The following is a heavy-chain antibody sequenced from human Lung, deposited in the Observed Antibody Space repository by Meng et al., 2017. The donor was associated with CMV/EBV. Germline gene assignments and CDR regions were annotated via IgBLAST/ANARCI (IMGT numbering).Heavy chain of an antibody. V-gene: IGHV3-30*02. Sequence: GGSLRLSCAASGFTFSGYAMHWVRQAPGKGLEWVSFLRYDGSNKHYADSVKGRFTISRDNSENTLYLQMNSLRPEDTAVYYCAKTGSGSYVDSWGQGTLVTVS. CDR1: GFTFSGYA. D-gene: IGHD1-26*01. CDR3: AKTGSGSYVDS. J-gene: IGHJ4*02. CDR2: LRYDGSNK.